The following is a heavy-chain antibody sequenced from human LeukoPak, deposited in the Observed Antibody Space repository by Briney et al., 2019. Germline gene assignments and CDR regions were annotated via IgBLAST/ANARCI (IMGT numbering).Heavy chain of an antibody. CDR2: IYCSGST. CDR1: GGSINSYY. J-gene: IGHJ6*02. CDR3: ARGGGLDV. V-gene: IGHV4-59*01. Sequence: SETLSLTCTVSGGSINSYYWSWIRQPPGKGLEWIAYIYCSGSTSYNPSLKSRVTISVDTSKTQFSLKLNSVTAADTAMYYCARGGGLDVWGQGATVTVSS. D-gene: IGHD3-16*01.